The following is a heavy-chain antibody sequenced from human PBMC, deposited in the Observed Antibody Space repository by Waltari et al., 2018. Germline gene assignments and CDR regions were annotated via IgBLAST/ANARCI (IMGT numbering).Heavy chain of an antibody. J-gene: IGHJ5*02. V-gene: IGHV1-2*02. CDR3: ARGGYCSSTSCYASNWFDP. Sequence: QVQLVQSGAEVKKPGASVKVSCKASGYTFTGYYMHWVRQAPGQGLEWMGWINPNSGGTNYAQKFQGRVTMTRDTSISTAYMELSRLRSDDTAVYYCARGGYCSSTSCYASNWFDPWGQGTLVTVSS. D-gene: IGHD2-2*01. CDR1: GYTFTGYY. CDR2: INPNSGGT.